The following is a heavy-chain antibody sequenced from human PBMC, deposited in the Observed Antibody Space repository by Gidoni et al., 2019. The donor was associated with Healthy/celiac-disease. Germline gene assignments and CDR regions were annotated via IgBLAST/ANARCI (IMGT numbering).Heavy chain of an antibody. CDR2: IDPSDSYT. V-gene: IGHV5-10-1*03. D-gene: IGHD4-4*01. CDR3: ARLSVTTGFYYYGMDV. CDR1: GYSFTSYW. J-gene: IGHJ6*02. Sequence: EVQLVQSGAEGKKPGESRRSSCKGSGYSFTSYWSSWVRQMTGKGLEWMGRIDPSDSYTNYRPSFHGHVTISADKSISTAYLQWSSLKASDTAMYYCARLSVTTGFYYYGMDVWGQGTTVTVSS.